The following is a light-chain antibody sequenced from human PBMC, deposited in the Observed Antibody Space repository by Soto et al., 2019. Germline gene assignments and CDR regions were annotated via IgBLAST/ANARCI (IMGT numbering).Light chain of an antibody. CDR3: QQYNDWILT. CDR1: QSVDSN. V-gene: IGKV3-15*01. Sequence: EIVMAQSPASLSVSRGERATLSCRASQSVDSNLAWYQQKPGQAPRLLIYGASTRATDIPARFSGSGSGTEFTLTISSLQSEDFAVYYCQQYNDWILTFGQGTKVDI. J-gene: IGKJ1*01. CDR2: GAS.